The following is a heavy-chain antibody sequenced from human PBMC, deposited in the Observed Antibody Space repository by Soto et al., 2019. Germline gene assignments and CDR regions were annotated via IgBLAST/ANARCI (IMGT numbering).Heavy chain of an antibody. V-gene: IGHV4-31*03. CDR2: IFYSGST. J-gene: IGHJ5*02. Sequence: SETLSLTCTVSGGSISSGGYYWSWIRQHPGKGLEWIGYIFYSGSTYYNPSLKSRVTISVDTSKNQFSLKLSSVTAADTAVYYCARVGAEYNWFDPWGQGTLVTVSS. CDR3: ARVGAEYNWFDP. D-gene: IGHD1-26*01. CDR1: GGSISSGGYY.